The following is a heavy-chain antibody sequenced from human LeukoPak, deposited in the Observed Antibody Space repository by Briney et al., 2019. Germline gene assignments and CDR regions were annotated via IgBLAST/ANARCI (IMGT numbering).Heavy chain of an antibody. D-gene: IGHD3-10*01. J-gene: IGHJ6*03. CDR1: GGTFSSNT. Sequence: SVKVSCKASGGTFSSNTTSWVRQAPGQGLECMGGIIPTFGTANYAQKFQGRVTITADESTSTAYMELSSLRSEDTAVYYCARGGRAITMVRGVDMDVWGKGTTVTISS. CDR3: ARGGRAITMVRGVDMDV. CDR2: IIPTFGTA. V-gene: IGHV1-69*13.